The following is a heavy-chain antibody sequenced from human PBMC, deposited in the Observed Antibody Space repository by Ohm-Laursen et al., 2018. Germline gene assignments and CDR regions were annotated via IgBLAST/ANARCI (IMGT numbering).Heavy chain of an antibody. V-gene: IGHV3-30*18. Sequence: SLRLSCSASGFTFSDYAMHWVRQAPGKGLEWVALIAYDGTNEKYADSLKGRFTISRDNSENTLYLQMNSLRAEDTAVYYCAKGTTDVDYWGQGTPVTVSS. CDR1: GFTFSDYA. CDR3: AKGTTDVDY. CDR2: IAYDGTNE. D-gene: IGHD1-1*01. J-gene: IGHJ4*02.